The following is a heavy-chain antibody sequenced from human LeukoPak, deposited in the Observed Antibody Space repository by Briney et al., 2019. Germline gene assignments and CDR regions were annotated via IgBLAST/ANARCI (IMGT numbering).Heavy chain of an antibody. D-gene: IGHD6-6*01. V-gene: IGHV1-69*13. Sequence: ASVKVSCKASGGAFISYAISWVRQAPGQGLEWMGGIIPIFGTANYAQKFQGRVTITADESTSTAYMELSSLRSEDTAVYYCARRQYSRDYYYYGMDVWGQGTTVTVSS. CDR2: IIPIFGTA. J-gene: IGHJ6*02. CDR3: ARRQYSRDYYYYGMDV. CDR1: GGAFISYA.